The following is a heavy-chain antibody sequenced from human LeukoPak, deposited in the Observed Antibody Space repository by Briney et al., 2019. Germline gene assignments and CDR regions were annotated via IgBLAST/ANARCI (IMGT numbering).Heavy chain of an antibody. CDR2: INAGNGNT. V-gene: IGHV1-3*01. D-gene: IGHD3-10*01. CDR1: GYTFTSYA. J-gene: IGHJ4*02. Sequence: GASVKVSCKASGYTFTSYAMHWVRQAPGQRLEWMGWINAGNGNTKYSQKFQGRVTMTRDTSTSTVYMELSSLRSEDTAVYYCARDYNRWRADFFDYWGQGTLVTVSS. CDR3: ARDYNRWRADFFDY.